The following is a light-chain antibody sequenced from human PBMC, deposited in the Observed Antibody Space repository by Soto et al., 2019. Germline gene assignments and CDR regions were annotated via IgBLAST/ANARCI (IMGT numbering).Light chain of an antibody. CDR2: DDN. Sequence: QSVLPLPPSVSAAPGQKVTISCSGSSSNIGGNSVSWYQQIPGTAPKLLIYDDNTRPSGIPDRFSGSKSGTSATLVITGFQTEEEADYYCGSWDSRLSPYVSGPGNKVPXL. CDR1: SSNIGGNS. V-gene: IGLV1-51*01. CDR3: GSWDSRLSPYV. J-gene: IGLJ1*01.